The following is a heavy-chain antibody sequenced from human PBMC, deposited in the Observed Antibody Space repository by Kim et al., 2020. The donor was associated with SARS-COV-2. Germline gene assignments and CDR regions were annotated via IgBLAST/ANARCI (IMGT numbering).Heavy chain of an antibody. CDR2: ISGDGGST. D-gene: IGHD3-22*01. J-gene: IGHJ6*02. CDR1: GFTFDDYA. V-gene: IGHV3-43*02. CDR3: ARTHYYDSSGYYYFTPIYYYYGMDV. Sequence: GGSLRLSCAASGFTFDDYAMHWVRQAPGKGLEWVSLISGDGGSTYYADSVKGRFTISRDNSKNSLYLQMNSLRTEDTALYYCARTHYYDSSGYYYFTPIYYYYGMDVWGQGTTVTVSS.